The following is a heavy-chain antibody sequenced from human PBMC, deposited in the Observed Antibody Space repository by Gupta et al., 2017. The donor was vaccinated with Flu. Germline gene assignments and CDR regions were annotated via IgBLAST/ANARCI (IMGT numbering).Heavy chain of an antibody. CDR1: GGSIRTNNYY. J-gene: IGHJ5*02. Sequence: QLQLQESGPGLLKPSETLSLTCTVSGGSIRTNNYYWGWIRQTPGQGLEWIGSIYYSGDSFYNPSLKSRLTMSVDTSKNQFSLKLNSVTAADTAVYYCARTITIFGVVNLNRFDPWGQGTLVTVSS. V-gene: IGHV4-39*01. CDR3: ARTITIFGVVNLNRFDP. D-gene: IGHD3-3*01. CDR2: IYYSGDS.